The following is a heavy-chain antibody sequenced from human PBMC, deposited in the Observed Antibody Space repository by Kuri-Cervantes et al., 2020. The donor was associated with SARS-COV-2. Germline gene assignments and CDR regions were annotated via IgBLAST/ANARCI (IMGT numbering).Heavy chain of an antibody. J-gene: IGHJ4*02. Sequence: GGSLRLSCVASGFTFSAYTLNWVRQAPGKGLEWVSSITRSSVYISYADSLKGRFTISRDNAKNSLYLQMSSLKTEDTAVYYCTTLIDYWGQGALVTVSS. CDR1: GFTFSAYT. CDR3: TTLIDY. CDR2: ITRSSVYI. V-gene: IGHV3-21*04.